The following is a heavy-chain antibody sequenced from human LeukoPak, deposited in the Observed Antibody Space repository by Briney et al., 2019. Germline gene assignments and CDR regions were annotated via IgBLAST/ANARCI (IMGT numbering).Heavy chain of an antibody. CDR1: GGTFSSYA. CDR2: INPIFGTA. D-gene: IGHD1-20*01. J-gene: IGHJ6*04. CDR3: AGLTGTTRGGYYYYYGMDV. Sequence: SVKVSCKASGGTFSSYAISWVRQAPGQGLEWMGGINPIFGTANYAQKFQGRVTITADESTTTAYVELSSLRSEDTAVYYCAGLTGTTRGGYYYYYGMDVWGKGTTVTVSS. V-gene: IGHV1-69*13.